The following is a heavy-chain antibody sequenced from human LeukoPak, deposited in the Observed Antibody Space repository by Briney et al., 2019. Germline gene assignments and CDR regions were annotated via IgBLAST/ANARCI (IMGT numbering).Heavy chain of an antibody. D-gene: IGHD5-24*01. Sequence: GGSLRLSCAASGFTFSSYEMNWVRQAPGKGLEWVPYINSGGSTIYYADSVKGRFTISRDNAKNSLYLQMNSLRAEDTAVYYCARGGYTSYWGQGTLVTVSS. CDR3: ARGGYTSY. J-gene: IGHJ4*02. CDR2: INSGGSTI. CDR1: GFTFSSYE. V-gene: IGHV3-48*03.